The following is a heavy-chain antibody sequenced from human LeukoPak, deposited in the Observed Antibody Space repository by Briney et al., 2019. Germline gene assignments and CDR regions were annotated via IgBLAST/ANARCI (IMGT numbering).Heavy chain of an antibody. CDR2: IYYSGST. Sequence: SETLSLTCTVSGGSISSGGYYWSWIRQHPGKGLEWIGYIYYSGSTYYNPSLKSRVTISVDTSKDQFSLKLSSVTAADTAVYYCASSGYDLGHDYWGQGTLVTVSS. J-gene: IGHJ4*02. D-gene: IGHD5-12*01. CDR1: GGSISSGGYY. CDR3: ASSGYDLGHDY. V-gene: IGHV4-31*03.